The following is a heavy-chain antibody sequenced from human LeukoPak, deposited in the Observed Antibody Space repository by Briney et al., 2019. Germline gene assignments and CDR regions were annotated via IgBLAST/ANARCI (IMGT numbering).Heavy chain of an antibody. V-gene: IGHV3-11*04. J-gene: IGHJ4*02. D-gene: IGHD2-2*01. CDR1: GFTFSDYY. Sequence: GGSPRLSCAASGFTFSDYYMSWIRQAPGKGLGWVSYISSSGSTIYYADSVKGRFTISRDNAKNSLYLQMNNLRAEDTAVYYCARVQADIVVVPAASLDYWGQGTLVTVSS. CDR3: ARVQADIVVVPAASLDY. CDR2: ISSSGSTI.